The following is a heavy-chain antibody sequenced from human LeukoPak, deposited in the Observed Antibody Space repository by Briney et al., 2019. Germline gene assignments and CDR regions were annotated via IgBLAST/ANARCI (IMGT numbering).Heavy chain of an antibody. CDR1: GGTFSSYA. CDR3: AREGGYGGNSDGDY. V-gene: IGHV1-69*01. CDR2: IIPIFGTA. Sequence: SVKVSCKASGGTFSSYAISWVRQAPGQGLEWMGGIIPIFGTANYAQKFQGRVTITVDESTSTAYMELSSLRSEDTAVYYCAREGGYGGNSDGDYWGQGTLVTVSS. D-gene: IGHD4-23*01. J-gene: IGHJ4*02.